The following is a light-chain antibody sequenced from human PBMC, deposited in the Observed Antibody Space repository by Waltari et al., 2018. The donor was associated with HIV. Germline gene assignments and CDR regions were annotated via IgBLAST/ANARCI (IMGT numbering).Light chain of an antibody. CDR3: AAWDDSLDGPVV. Sequence: QSVLPQPPSASGTPGQGVTISCSGTNYNIGNQIVSWYQHVPGMAPKLLISRTNQRPSGVPDRFSGSRSGTSASLVISGLRSEDEADYHCAAWDDSLDGPVVFGGGTKVTVL. CDR1: NYNIGNQI. J-gene: IGLJ2*01. CDR2: RTN. V-gene: IGLV1-47*01.